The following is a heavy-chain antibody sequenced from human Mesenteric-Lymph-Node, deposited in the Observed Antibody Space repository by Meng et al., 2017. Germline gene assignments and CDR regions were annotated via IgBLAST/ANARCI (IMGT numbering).Heavy chain of an antibody. Sequence: GESLKISCAVSGFSVSSAWMSWVRQAPGKGLEWVSAISGSGGSTYYADSVKGRFTISRDNSKNTLYLQMNSLRAEDTAVYYCARDQYGDFTIDFWGQGTLVTVSS. CDR2: ISGSGGST. CDR3: ARDQYGDFTIDF. D-gene: IGHD4-17*01. CDR1: GFSVSSAW. J-gene: IGHJ4*02. V-gene: IGHV3-23*01.